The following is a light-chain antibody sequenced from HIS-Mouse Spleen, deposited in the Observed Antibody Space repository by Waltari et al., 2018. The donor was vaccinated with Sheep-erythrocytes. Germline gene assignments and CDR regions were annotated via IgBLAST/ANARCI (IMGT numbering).Light chain of an antibody. CDR2: DAS. CDR1: QDISNY. J-gene: IGKJ4*01. Sequence: IQMTKSPSSLSASVGDRVTIPCQASQDISNYLNWYQQKPGKAPKLLIYDASNLETGVPSRFSGSGSGTDFTFTISSLQPEDIATYYCQQYDNLLTFGGGTKVEIK. CDR3: QQYDNLLT. V-gene: IGKV1-33*01.